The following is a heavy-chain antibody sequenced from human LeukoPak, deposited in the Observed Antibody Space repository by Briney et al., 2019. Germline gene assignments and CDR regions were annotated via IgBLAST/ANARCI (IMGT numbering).Heavy chain of an antibody. CDR2: IYYGGST. Sequence: SETLSLTCTVSGGSISSYYWSWIRQPPGKGLEWVGYIYYGGSTNYNPSLKSRVTISVDTSKNQFSLKLSSVTAADTAMYYCARVSGYDWESFYDYWGQGSLVTVSS. D-gene: IGHD5-12*01. CDR3: ARVSGYDWESFYDY. V-gene: IGHV4-59*01. J-gene: IGHJ4*02. CDR1: GGSISSYY.